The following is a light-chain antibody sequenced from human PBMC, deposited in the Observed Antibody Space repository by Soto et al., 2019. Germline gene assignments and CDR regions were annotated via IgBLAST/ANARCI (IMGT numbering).Light chain of an antibody. CDR1: QSISTW. J-gene: IGKJ2*01. CDR2: KAS. CDR3: QQYHSYLYT. V-gene: IGKV1-5*03. Sequence: DIQMTQSPSTLSASVGDRVTIHCRASQSISTWLAWYQQKPGKAPKLLIYKASSLESGVPSRFSGSGSGTEFTLTISSLQPDDFASYYCQQYHSYLYTFGQGTKLEIK.